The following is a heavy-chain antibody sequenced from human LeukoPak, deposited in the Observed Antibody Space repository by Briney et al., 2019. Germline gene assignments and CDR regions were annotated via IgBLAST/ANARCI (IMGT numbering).Heavy chain of an antibody. J-gene: IGHJ5*02. CDR2: ISGSGGST. CDR3: AKEMRPYDILTGYFPT. D-gene: IGHD3-9*01. V-gene: IGHV3-23*01. CDR1: GFTFSGYA. Sequence: GGSLRLSCAASGFTFSGYAMSWVRQAPGKGLEWVSAISGSGGSTYYADSVKGRFTISRDNSKNTLYLQMNSLRAEDTAVYYCAKEMRPYDILTGYFPTWSQRTLVTVSS.